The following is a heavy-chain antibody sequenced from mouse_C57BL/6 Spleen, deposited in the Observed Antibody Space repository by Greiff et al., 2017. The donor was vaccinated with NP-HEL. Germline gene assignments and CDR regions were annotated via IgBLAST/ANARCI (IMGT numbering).Heavy chain of an antibody. CDR2: INPNNGGT. J-gene: IGHJ3*01. D-gene: IGHD1-1*01. CDR1: GYTFTDYN. Sequence: EVKLQESGPELVKPGASVKMSCKASGYTFTDYNMHWVKQSHGKSLEWIGYINPNNGGTSYNQKFKGKATLTVNKSSSTAYMELRSLTSEDSAVYYCARSGYATTVVEFAYWGQGTLVTVSA. CDR3: ARSGYATTVVEFAY. V-gene: IGHV1-22*01.